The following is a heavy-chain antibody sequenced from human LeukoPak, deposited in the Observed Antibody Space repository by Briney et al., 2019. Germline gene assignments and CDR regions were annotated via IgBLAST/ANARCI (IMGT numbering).Heavy chain of an antibody. CDR3: ARDRLQKSTYYYDSSGHGMDV. Sequence: ASVKVSCKASGYTFTGYYMHWVRQAPGQGLEWMGWINPNSGGTNYAQKFQGRFTMTRDTSISTAYMELSRLRSDDTAVYYCARDRLQKSTYYYDSSGHGMDVWGQGTTVTVSS. J-gene: IGHJ6*02. V-gene: IGHV1-2*02. D-gene: IGHD3-22*01. CDR1: GYTFTGYY. CDR2: INPNSGGT.